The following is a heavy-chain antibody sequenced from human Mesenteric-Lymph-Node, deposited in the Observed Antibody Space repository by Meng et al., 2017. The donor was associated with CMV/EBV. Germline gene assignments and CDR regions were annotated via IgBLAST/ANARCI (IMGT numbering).Heavy chain of an antibody. CDR2: VYYSGNA. V-gene: IGHV4-31*02. CDR3: ARPRSGFYFQPFDY. D-gene: IGHD3-3*01. CDR1: GGSISGDGYY. J-gene: IGHJ4*02. Sequence: SETLSLTCAVSGGSISGDGYYWSWIRQHPGKGLEWIGYVYYSGNAYYNPSLKSRVSISLDTSKNQFSLNLSSVTAADTAVYYCARPRSGFYFQPFDYWGQGTLVTVSS.